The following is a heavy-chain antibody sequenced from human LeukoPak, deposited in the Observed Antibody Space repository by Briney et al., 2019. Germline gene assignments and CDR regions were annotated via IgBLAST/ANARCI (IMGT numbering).Heavy chain of an antibody. J-gene: IGHJ4*02. CDR3: ARDSDFWTGMTFFDY. V-gene: IGHV3-21*01. D-gene: IGHD3/OR15-3a*01. Sequence: GGSLRLSCAASGFTFSSYSMNWVRQAPGKGLEWVSSISSSSSYIYYADSVKGRFTISRDNAKNSLYLQMNSLRAEDTAVYYCARDSDFWTGMTFFDYWGQGTLVTVSS. CDR1: GFTFSSYS. CDR2: ISSSSSYI.